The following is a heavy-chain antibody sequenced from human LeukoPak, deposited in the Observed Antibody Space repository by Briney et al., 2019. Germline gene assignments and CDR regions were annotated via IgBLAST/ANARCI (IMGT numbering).Heavy chain of an antibody. V-gene: IGHV4-34*01. CDR3: ARGGYNIDWMKDAPDY. J-gene: IGHJ4*02. D-gene: IGHD6-19*01. CDR1: GGSFSGYY. CDR2: INHLGST. Sequence: SETLSLTCGVYGGSFSGYYYNWIRQSPGKGLEWIAEINHLGSTNYNPSLQSRVAISIDTSKNQFSLNLISVTAADTAVYYCARGGYNIDWMKDAPDYWGQGTLFTVSS.